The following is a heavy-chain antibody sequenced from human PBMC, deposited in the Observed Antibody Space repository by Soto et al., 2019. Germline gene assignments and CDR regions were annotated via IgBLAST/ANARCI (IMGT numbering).Heavy chain of an antibody. CDR2: MNPNSGKT. CDR1: GYTFTSYD. CDR3: ASLQRDPLLWFGESKMARGMGY. Sequence: QVQLVQSGAEVKKPGASVKVSCKASGYTFTSYDINWVRHATGQGLEWMGWMNPNSGKTGYVQKFQGRVTMPRNTSISTAYMELSGLRSDGTAVYYCASLQRDPLLWFGESKMARGMGYWGQGTLVTVSS. D-gene: IGHD3-10*01. J-gene: IGHJ4*02. V-gene: IGHV1-8*01.